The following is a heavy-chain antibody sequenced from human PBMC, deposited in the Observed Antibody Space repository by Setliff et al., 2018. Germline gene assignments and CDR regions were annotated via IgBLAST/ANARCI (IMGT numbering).Heavy chain of an antibody. J-gene: IGHJ6*03. D-gene: IGHD3-10*01. Sequence: ASVKVSCKASGYTFSSYAMNWVRQAPGQGLEWMGWINTNTGNPTYAQDFTGRFVFSLDTSVSTAYLQISSLKAEDTAIYYCARGSRFGTIVYRGDYYLDVWGKGTTVTVSS. CDR2: INTNTGNP. V-gene: IGHV7-4-1*02. CDR3: ARGSRFGTIVYRGDYYLDV. CDR1: GYTFSSYA.